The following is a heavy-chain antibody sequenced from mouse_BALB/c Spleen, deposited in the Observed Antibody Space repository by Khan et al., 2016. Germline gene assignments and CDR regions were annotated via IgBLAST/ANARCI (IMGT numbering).Heavy chain of an antibody. V-gene: IGHV1-9*01. CDR2: ILPGRGST. CDR1: GYTFSSYW. Sequence: QVQLKESGAELMKPGASVKISCKATGYTFSSYWIEWVKQRPGHGLEWIGEILPGRGSTNYNEKFRGKATFTADTSSNTAYMQLSSLTSEDSAVHYCARTDRRGYFDYWGQGTTLTVSS. CDR3: ARTDRRGYFDY. J-gene: IGHJ2*01.